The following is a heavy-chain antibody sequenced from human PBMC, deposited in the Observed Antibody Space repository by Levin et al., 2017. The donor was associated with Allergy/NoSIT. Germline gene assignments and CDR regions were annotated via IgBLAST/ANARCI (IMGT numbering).Heavy chain of an antibody. V-gene: IGHV4-59*01. CDR3: ARRAIAADSGFDY. CDR1: GGSISSYY. CDR2: IYYSGST. D-gene: IGHD6-13*01. Sequence: PSETLSLTCTVSGGSISSYYWSWIRQPPGKGLEWIGYIYYSGSTNYNPSLKSRVTISVDTSKNQFSLKLSSVTAADTAVYYCARRAIAADSGFDYWGQGTLVTVSS. J-gene: IGHJ4*02.